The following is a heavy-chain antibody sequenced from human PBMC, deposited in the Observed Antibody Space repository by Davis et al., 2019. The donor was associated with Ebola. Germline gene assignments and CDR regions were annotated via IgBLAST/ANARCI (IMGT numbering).Heavy chain of an antibody. CDR3: ARDGPDQPRDY. D-gene: IGHD2-2*01. CDR2: INAGNGNT. CDR1: GYTFTSYA. V-gene: IGHV1-3*01. J-gene: IGHJ4*02. Sequence: AASVKVSCKASGYTFTSYAMHWVRQAPGQRLEWMGWINAGNGNTKYSQKFQGRVTITRDTSASTAYMELSSLRSEDTAVYYCARDGPDQPRDYWGQGTLVTVSS.